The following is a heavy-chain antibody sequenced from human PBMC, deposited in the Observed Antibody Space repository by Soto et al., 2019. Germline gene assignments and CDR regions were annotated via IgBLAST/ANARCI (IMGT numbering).Heavy chain of an antibody. CDR1: GFTFSSYA. CDR2: ISGSGGST. CDR3: AKEPQDIVVVPAAPADY. V-gene: IGHV3-23*01. J-gene: IGHJ4*02. D-gene: IGHD2-2*01. Sequence: GGSLRLSCAASGFTFSSYAMSWVRQAPGKGLEWVSAISGSGGSTYYADSVKGRFTISRDNSKNTLYLQMNSLRAEDTAVYYCAKEPQDIVVVPAAPADYWGQGTLVTVSS.